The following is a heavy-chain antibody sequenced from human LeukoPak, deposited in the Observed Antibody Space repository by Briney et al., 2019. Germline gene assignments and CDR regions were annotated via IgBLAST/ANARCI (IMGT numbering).Heavy chain of an antibody. D-gene: IGHD7-27*01. CDR2: TYYRSKWYN. J-gene: IGHJ4*02. CDR3: ARDPITGGRFDY. CDR1: GDSVSSNRAA. Sequence: SQTLSLTCAISGDSVSSNRAAWNWIRQSPSRGLEWLGRTYYRSKWYNDYAPSVKSRVTIDPDTSKNQFSLQLSSVTPEDTAVYYCARDPITGGRFDYWGQGTLVTVST. V-gene: IGHV6-1*01.